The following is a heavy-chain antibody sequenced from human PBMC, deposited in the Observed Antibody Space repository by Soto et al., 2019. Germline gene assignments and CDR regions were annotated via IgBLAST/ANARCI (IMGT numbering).Heavy chain of an antibody. Sequence: SETLSLTCTVSGGSVSSGSYYWSWIRQPPGKGLEWIGYIYYSGSTNYNPSLKSRVTISVDTSKNQFSLKLSSVTAADTAVYYCARDSISYSSSLDYWGQGTLVTVSS. V-gene: IGHV4-61*01. CDR3: ARDSISYSSSLDY. CDR2: IYYSGST. D-gene: IGHD6-6*01. CDR1: GGSVSSGSYY. J-gene: IGHJ4*02.